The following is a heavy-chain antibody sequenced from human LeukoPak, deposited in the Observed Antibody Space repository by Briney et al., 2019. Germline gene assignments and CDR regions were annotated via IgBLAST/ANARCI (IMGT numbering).Heavy chain of an antibody. Sequence: PGGSLRLSCAASGFTFSTYAMSWVRQAPGKGLEWVSAISGSGGSTYYADSVKGRLTISRDNSKNTLYLQMNSLRAEDTAVYYCAKRGMGDREAFDIWGQGTMVTVSS. CDR3: AKRGMGDREAFDI. CDR2: ISGSGGST. J-gene: IGHJ3*02. CDR1: GFTFSTYA. V-gene: IGHV3-23*01. D-gene: IGHD2-21*02.